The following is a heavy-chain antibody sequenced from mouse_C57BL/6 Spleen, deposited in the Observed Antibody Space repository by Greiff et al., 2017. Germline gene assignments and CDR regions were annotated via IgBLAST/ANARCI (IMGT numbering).Heavy chain of an antibody. CDR3: ARRRDGYYGGAMDY. J-gene: IGHJ4*01. CDR2: INPNNGGT. D-gene: IGHD2-3*01. V-gene: IGHV1-26*01. Sequence: VQLQQSGPELVKPGASVKISCKASGYTFTDYYMNWVKQSHGKSLEWIGDINPNNGGTSYNQKFKGKATLTVDKSSSTAYMELRSLTSEDSAVYYCARRRDGYYGGAMDYWGQGTSVTVSS. CDR1: GYTFTDYY.